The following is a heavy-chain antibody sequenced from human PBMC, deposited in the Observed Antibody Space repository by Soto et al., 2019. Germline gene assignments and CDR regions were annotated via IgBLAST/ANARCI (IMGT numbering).Heavy chain of an antibody. CDR1: GDTPSTYA. J-gene: IGHJ4*02. CDR3: AILGLDVDS. V-gene: IGHV1-69*14. CDR2: TIPILGTP. D-gene: IGHD3-16*01. Sequence: QVQLVQSGAEVHKPGSSVNVSCKASGDTPSTYAISWVRQAPGQGLEWMGGTIPILGTPNYAQRFQGKITISADTSTRTTYMELNSVTSDDTAMFYCAILGLDVDSWGQGTLVIVSS.